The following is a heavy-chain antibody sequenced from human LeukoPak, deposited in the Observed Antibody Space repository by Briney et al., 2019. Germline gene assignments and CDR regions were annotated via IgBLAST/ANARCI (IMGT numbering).Heavy chain of an antibody. CDR2: IYYSGST. D-gene: IGHD4-17*01. J-gene: IGHJ4*02. CDR3: AMINYGPTDS. V-gene: IGHV4-39*07. Sequence: SETLSLTCTVSGGSISSSSYYWGWIRQPPGKGLEWIGSIYYSGSTYYNPSLKSRATISIDTSKNQLSLNLSSVTAADTAVYYCAMINYGPTDSWGQGSLVTVSS. CDR1: GGSISSSSYY.